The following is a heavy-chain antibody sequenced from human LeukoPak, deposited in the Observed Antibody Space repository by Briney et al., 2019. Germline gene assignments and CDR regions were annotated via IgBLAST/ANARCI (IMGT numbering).Heavy chain of an antibody. CDR2: IKQDGSEK. Sequence: PGGSLRLSCAASGFTFSSYWMSWVRQAPGKGLEWVANIKQDGSEKYYVDSVKGRFTISRDNAKNSLYLQMNSLRAEDTAIYYCTRAHGRVVWNAFDIWGQGTVVTVS. J-gene: IGHJ3*02. V-gene: IGHV3-7*01. D-gene: IGHD3-3*01. CDR1: GFTFSSYW. CDR3: TRAHGRVVWNAFDI.